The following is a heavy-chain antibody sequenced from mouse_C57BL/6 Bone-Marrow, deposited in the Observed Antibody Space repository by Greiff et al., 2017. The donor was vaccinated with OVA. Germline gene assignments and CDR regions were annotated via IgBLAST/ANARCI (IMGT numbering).Heavy chain of an antibody. J-gene: IGHJ4*01. Sequence: EVHLVESGGGLVQPGGSMKLSCVASGFTFSNYWMNWVRQSPEKGLEWVAQIRLKSDNYATHYAESVKGRFTISRDDSKSSVYLQMNNLSAEDTGIYYCTDSKGVYYAMDYWGQGTSVTVSS. V-gene: IGHV6-3*01. D-gene: IGHD2-5*01. CDR3: TDSKGVYYAMDY. CDR2: IRLKSDNYAT. CDR1: GFTFSNYW.